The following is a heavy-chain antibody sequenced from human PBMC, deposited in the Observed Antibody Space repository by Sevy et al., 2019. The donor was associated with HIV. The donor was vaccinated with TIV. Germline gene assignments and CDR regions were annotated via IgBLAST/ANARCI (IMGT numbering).Heavy chain of an antibody. CDR2: IYYSGST. V-gene: IGHV4-59*08. CDR1: GDSISIFY. D-gene: IGHD2-2*01. CDR3: ARGAFCSSTNCKGGGYFDY. Sequence: SETLSLTCTVSGDSISIFYWSWIRQSPGKGLEWPGYIYYSGSTNQNPSLKSRVTMSVDTSKNQFSLQLNSVTVADTAVYFCARGAFCSSTNCKGGGYFDYWGQGIPVTVSS. J-gene: IGHJ4*02.